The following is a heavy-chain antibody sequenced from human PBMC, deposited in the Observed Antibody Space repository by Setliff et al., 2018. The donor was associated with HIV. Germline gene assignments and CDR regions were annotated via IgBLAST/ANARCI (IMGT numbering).Heavy chain of an antibody. Sequence: PSETLSLTCTVSGGSFSSYHWNWIRQPAGKGLEWIGRIYTTGGTNYNPALKSRVTMSIDTSKNQISLKLNSVTAADTATYYCARSNPGITAGLLAYWGPGTLVTVSS. CDR2: IYTTGGT. CDR3: ARSNPGITAGLLAY. V-gene: IGHV4-4*07. D-gene: IGHD6-13*01. J-gene: IGHJ4*02. CDR1: GGSFSSYH.